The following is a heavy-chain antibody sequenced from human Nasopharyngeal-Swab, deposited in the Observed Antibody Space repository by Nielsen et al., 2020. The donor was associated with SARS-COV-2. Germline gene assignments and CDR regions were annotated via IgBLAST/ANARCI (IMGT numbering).Heavy chain of an antibody. J-gene: IGHJ4*02. Sequence: GESLKISCAASGFTVSSNYMSWVRQAPGKGLEWVSVIYSGGSTYYADSVKCRFTISRHNSKNTLYLQMNSLRAEDTAVYYCASAGSSGYSTYWGQGTLVTVSS. CDR3: ASAGSSGYSTY. D-gene: IGHD3-22*01. CDR2: IYSGGST. CDR1: GFTVSSNY. V-gene: IGHV3-53*04.